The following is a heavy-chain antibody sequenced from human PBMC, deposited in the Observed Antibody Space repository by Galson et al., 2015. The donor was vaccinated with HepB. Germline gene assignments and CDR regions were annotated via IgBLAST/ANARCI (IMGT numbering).Heavy chain of an antibody. CDR1: GFTFSSYA. Sequence: SLRLSCAASGFTFSSYAMSWVRQAPGKGLEWVSAISGSGGSTYYADSVKGRFTISRDNSKNTLCLQMSSLRAEDTAVYYCAKDRDCSSTSCPVDYWGQGTLVTVSS. CDR3: AKDRDCSSTSCPVDY. V-gene: IGHV3-23*01. CDR2: ISGSGGST. D-gene: IGHD2-2*01. J-gene: IGHJ4*02.